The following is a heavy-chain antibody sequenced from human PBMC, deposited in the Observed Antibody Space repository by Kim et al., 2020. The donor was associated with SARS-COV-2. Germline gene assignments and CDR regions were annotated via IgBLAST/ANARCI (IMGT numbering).Heavy chain of an antibody. CDR2: IYYSGST. J-gene: IGHJ4*02. Sequence: SETLSLTCTVSGGSISSYYWSWIRQPPGKGLEWIGYIYYSGSTNYNPSLKSRVTISVDTSKNQFSLKLSSVTAADTAVYYCARSRPSSGGGFDYWGQGTLVTVSS. D-gene: IGHD6-19*01. CDR3: ARSRPSSGGGFDY. V-gene: IGHV4-59*08. CDR1: GGSISSYY.